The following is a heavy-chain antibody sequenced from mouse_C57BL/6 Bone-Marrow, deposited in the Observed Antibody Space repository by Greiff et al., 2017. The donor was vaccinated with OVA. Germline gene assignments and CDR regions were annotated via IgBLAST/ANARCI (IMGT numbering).Heavy chain of an antibody. CDR3: TEGWALAY. D-gene: IGHD1-1*02. J-gene: IGHJ3*01. CDR2: IRLKSDNYAT. V-gene: IGHV6-3*01. CDR1: GFTFSNYW. Sequence: DVKLVESGGGLVQPGGSMKLSCVASGFTFSNYWMNWVRQSPEKGLEWVAQIRLKSDNYATHYAESVKGRFTISRDDSKSSVYLQMNNLRAEDTGIYYCTEGWALAYWGQGTLVTVSA.